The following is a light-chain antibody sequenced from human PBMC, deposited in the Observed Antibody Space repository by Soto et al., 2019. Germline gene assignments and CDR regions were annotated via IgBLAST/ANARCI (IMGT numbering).Light chain of an antibody. J-gene: IGLJ2*01. CDR1: STDVGNYDY. Sequence: QSALTQPRSVSGSPGQSVTLSCTGTSTDVGNYDYVSWYQQYPGKAPKLLIYDVNKRPSGVPARFSGSKSGKTASLAISGLQAEDEADYYCCSYAGSYTVIFGGGPKLTVL. V-gene: IGLV2-11*01. CDR2: DVN. CDR3: CSYAGSYTVI.